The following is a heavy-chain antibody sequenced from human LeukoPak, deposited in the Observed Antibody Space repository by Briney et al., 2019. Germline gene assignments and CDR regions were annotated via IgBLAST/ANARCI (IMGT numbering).Heavy chain of an antibody. J-gene: IGHJ6*03. CDR3: ARDPGRTYDFWSGYYTGYYYYYMDV. D-gene: IGHD3-3*01. CDR1: GYTFTSYG. CDR2: ISAYNGNT. Sequence: GASVKVSCKASGYTFTSYGIGWVRQAPGQGLEWMGWISAYNGNTNYAQKLQGRVTMTTDTSTSTAYMELRSLRSDDTAVYYCARDPGRTYDFWSGYYTGYYYYYMDVWGKGTTVTVSS. V-gene: IGHV1-18*01.